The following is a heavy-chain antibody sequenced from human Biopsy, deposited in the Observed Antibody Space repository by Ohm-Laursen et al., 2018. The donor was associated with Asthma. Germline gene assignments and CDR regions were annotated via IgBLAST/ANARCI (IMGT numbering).Heavy chain of an antibody. Sequence: GTLSLTCTVSGGSVSSGSHYWSWIRQPPGKGLEWIGYISYSGSTNYNPSLKSRVTISVDTSKNQFSLKLSSVTAADMVVYYCARDFVDSAMDYFDYWGQGTLVTVSS. J-gene: IGHJ4*02. CDR3: ARDFVDSAMDYFDY. D-gene: IGHD5-18*01. CDR1: GGSVSSGSHY. V-gene: IGHV4-61*01. CDR2: ISYSGST.